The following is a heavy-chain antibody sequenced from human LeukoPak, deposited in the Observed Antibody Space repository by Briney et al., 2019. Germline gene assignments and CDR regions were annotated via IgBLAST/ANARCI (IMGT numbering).Heavy chain of an antibody. CDR1: GFTFSSYA. Sequence: GGSLRLSCAASGFTFSSYAMNWVRQAPGKGLEWVSAISGSGGSTYYADSVKGRFTISRDNAKNSLYLQMNSLRAEDTAVYYCARSIIYYYYMDVWGKGTTVTVSS. V-gene: IGHV3-23*01. CDR2: ISGSGGST. CDR3: ARSIIYYYYMDV. J-gene: IGHJ6*03.